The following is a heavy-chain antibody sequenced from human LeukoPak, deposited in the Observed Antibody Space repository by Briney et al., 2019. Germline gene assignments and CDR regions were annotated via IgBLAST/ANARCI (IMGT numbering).Heavy chain of an antibody. D-gene: IGHD3-22*01. J-gene: IGHJ3*02. CDR3: ARNDRGAFDI. Sequence: GGSLRLSCAASGFTFSTYGMHWVRQAPGKGLEWVALIWFDGSKRYYGDSLKGRFTISRDNSKNTLYLQMSSLRVEDTAVYYCARNDRGAFDIWGQGTMVTVSS. CDR1: GFTFSTYG. CDR2: IWFDGSKR. V-gene: IGHV3-33*01.